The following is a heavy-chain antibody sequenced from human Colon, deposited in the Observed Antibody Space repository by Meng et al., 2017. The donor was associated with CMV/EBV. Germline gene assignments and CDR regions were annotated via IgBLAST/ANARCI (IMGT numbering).Heavy chain of an antibody. V-gene: IGHV4-34*01. CDR3: ERRSGSYRLTYWFDP. J-gene: IGHJ5*02. CDR1: GGSFIGYS. CDR2: IDHVGAT. Sequence: SETLSLTCALSGGSFIGYSWSWIRQPPGKGPEWIGDIDHVGATNYNPSLKSRVTISVDTSKNEFSLSLTSVTATDTAVYYCERRSGSYRLTYWFDPWGQGTLVTVSS. D-gene: IGHD1-26*01.